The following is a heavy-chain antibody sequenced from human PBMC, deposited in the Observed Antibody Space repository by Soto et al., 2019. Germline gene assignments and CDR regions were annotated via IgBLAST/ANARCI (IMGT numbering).Heavy chain of an antibody. J-gene: IGHJ6*02. D-gene: IGHD1-1*01. V-gene: IGHV3-30-3*01. CDR1: GFTFGTYA. CDR3: ARVTPGNNLYYFYGLDV. CDR2: ISYEGSNT. Sequence: GGSLRLPCVASGFTFGTYAIHWVRLAPGKGLQWVALISYEGSNTYYADSVKGRFTVSRDNSKNTLYLQMNSLRPEDTGVYYCARVTPGNNLYYFYGLDVWGQGTSVTVSS.